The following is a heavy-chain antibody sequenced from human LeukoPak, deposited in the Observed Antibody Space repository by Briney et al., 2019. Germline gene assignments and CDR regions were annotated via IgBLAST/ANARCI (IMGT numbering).Heavy chain of an antibody. V-gene: IGHV4-31*03. D-gene: IGHD3-16*01. CDR3: ARGGEYGDYLDY. Sequence: SQTLSLTCTVSGGSISSGGYYWSWIRQHPGKGLEWIGYIYYSGSTYYNPSLKSRVTISVDTSKNQFSLKLSSVTAADTAVYYCARGGEYGDYLDYWGQGPLVTVSS. CDR1: GGSISSGGYY. CDR2: IYYSGST. J-gene: IGHJ4*02.